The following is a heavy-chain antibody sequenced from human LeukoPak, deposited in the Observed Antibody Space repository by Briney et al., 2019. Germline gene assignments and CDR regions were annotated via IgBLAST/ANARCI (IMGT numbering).Heavy chain of an antibody. J-gene: IGHJ4*02. V-gene: IGHV3-23*01. D-gene: IGHD3-10*01. CDR1: GFTFSSYA. Sequence: GGSLRLSCAASGFTFSSYAMSWVRQAPGKGLKWVSAISGSGGSTYYADSVKGRFTISRDNSKNTLYLQMNSLRAEDTAVYYCAKDLDYYGSGSPDYWGQGTLVTVSS. CDR3: AKDLDYYGSGSPDY. CDR2: ISGSGGST.